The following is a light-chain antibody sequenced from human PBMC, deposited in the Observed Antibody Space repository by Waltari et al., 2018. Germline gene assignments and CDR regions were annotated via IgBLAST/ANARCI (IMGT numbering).Light chain of an antibody. J-gene: IGLJ3*02. V-gene: IGLV2-8*01. CDR1: SSDVGGYNH. CDR3: SSYAGSNHLV. CDR2: EVN. Sequence: QSALTQPPPASGSPGQSVTISCPGTSSDVGGYNHVSWYQHHPGKAPKLMVYEVNKRPSGVPDRFSGSKSGNTASLTVSGLQAEDESDYYCSSYAGSNHLVFGGGTKLTVL.